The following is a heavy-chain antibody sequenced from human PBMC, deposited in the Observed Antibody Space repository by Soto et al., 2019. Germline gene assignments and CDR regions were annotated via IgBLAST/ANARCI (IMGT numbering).Heavy chain of an antibody. CDR3: AREPPYCYDSSYDGNY. D-gene: IGHD3-22*01. V-gene: IGHV3-30-3*01. CDR1: GFTFSSYA. Sequence: GGSLRLSCAASGFTFSSYAMHWVRLAPGKGLEWVAVISYDRSNKYYADSVKGRFTISRDKSKNTLYLQMNSLRAEDTAVYYCAREPPYCYDSSYDGNYWGQGTLVTVSS. J-gene: IGHJ4*02. CDR2: ISYDRSNK.